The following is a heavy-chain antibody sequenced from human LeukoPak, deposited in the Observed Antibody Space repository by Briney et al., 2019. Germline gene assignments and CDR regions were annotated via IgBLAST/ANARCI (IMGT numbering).Heavy chain of an antibody. V-gene: IGHV4-4*07. J-gene: IGHJ6*02. D-gene: IGHD6-13*01. Sequence: SETLSLTCTVSGGSISSYYWSWIRQPAGKGLEWIGRIYTSGSTNYNPSLKSRDTMSVDTSKNQFSLKLSSVTAADTAVYYCARDQSIAAAGYYYYGMDVWGQGTTVTVSS. CDR3: ARDQSIAAAGYYYYGMDV. CDR2: IYTSGST. CDR1: GGSISSYY.